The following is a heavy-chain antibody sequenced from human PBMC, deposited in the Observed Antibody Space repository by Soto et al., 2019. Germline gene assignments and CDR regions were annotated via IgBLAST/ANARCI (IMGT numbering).Heavy chain of an antibody. V-gene: IGHV3-74*01. Sequence: EVQLVESGGGLVQPGGSLRLSCEASGFTFSDFWMHWVRQIPGKGLMCVSRINENGRTTIYADSVKGRFTISRDNAKNTLYLEMVSLRVKDTAVYYCVRGSLEPGIDYWGQGTLLTVSS. CDR3: VRGSLEPGIDY. J-gene: IGHJ4*02. CDR2: INENGRTT. D-gene: IGHD1-1*01. CDR1: GFTFSDFW.